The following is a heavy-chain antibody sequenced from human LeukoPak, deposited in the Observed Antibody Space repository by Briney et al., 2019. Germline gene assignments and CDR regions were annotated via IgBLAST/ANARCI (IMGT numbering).Heavy chain of an antibody. J-gene: IGHJ4*02. Sequence: SETLSLTCTVSGGSINSYYWSWIRQPPGKGLEWIGYIYYSGSTNYNPSLKSRVTISVDTSKNQFSLKLSSVTAADTAVYYCARVGYDSSGYNRYDYWGQGTLVTVSS. CDR1: GGSINSYY. CDR3: ARVGYDSSGYNRYDY. V-gene: IGHV4-59*01. D-gene: IGHD3-22*01. CDR2: IYYSGST.